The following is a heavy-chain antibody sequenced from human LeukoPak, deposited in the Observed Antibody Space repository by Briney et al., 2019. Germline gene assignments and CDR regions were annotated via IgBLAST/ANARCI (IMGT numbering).Heavy chain of an antibody. CDR1: GYTFSDYY. Sequence: GASVKVSCKASGYTFSDYYIHWVRQAPGQGLEWMGWIDPHSGDTNYAQRFQGWVTMTRDTSISTAYMELSRLKSDDTAVYYCARDYCSSTSCLFDYWGQGTLVTVSS. J-gene: IGHJ4*02. CDR2: IDPHSGDT. V-gene: IGHV1-2*04. D-gene: IGHD2-2*01. CDR3: ARDYCSSTSCLFDY.